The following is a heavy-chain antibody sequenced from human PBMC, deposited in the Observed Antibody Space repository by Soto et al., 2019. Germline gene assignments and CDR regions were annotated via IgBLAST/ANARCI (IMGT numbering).Heavy chain of an antibody. Sequence: QVQLVQSGAEVKKPGSSMKVSCKASGGTFNSYDINWVRQAPGQGLEWMGGIIPIVETPKYAQKFQGRVTITADESTNTVYMELSSRRSEDTAMYFCARISRPNYYDTTGFFKDNWFDPWGQGTLVTVSS. CDR2: IIPIVETP. CDR1: GGTFNSYD. V-gene: IGHV1-69*01. J-gene: IGHJ5*02. CDR3: ARISRPNYYDTTGFFKDNWFDP. D-gene: IGHD3-22*01.